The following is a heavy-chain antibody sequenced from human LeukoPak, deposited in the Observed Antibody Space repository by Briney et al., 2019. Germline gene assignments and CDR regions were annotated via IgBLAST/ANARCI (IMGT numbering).Heavy chain of an antibody. D-gene: IGHD3-10*01. J-gene: IGHJ3*02. V-gene: IGHV4-34*01. Sequence: SETLSLTCAVYGGSFSGYYWSWIRQPPGKGLEWIGEINHSGSTNYNPSLKSRVTISVDTSKNQFSLKLSSVTAADTAVYYCARDSYYYGSGSYYTWVEATDAFDIWGQGTMVTVSS. CDR1: GGSFSGYY. CDR3: ARDSYYYGSGSYYTWVEATDAFDI. CDR2: INHSGST.